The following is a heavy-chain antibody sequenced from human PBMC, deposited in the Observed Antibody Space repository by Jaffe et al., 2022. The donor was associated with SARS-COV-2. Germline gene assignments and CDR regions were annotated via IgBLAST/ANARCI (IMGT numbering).Heavy chain of an antibody. CDR3: ARDRRNFLAFDI. D-gene: IGHD1-7*01. V-gene: IGHV4-61*02. CDR2: IYTSGST. CDR1: GGSISSGSYY. Sequence: QVQLQESGPGLVKPSQTLSLTCTVSGGSISSGSYYWSWIRQPAGKGLEWLGRIYTSGSTNYNPSLKSRVTMSVDTSKNQFSLKLSSVTAADTAVYYCARDRRNFLAFDIWGQGTMVTVSS. J-gene: IGHJ3*02.